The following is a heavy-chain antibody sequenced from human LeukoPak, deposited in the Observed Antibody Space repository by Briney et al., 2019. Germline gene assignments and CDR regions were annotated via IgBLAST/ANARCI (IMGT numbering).Heavy chain of an antibody. Sequence: GGSLRLSCAASGFTFSSYAMSWVRQAPGKGLEWVSAISGSGGSTYHADSVKGRFTISRDNSKNTLYLQMNSLRAEDTAVYYCAKGNCTSYYTGIDYWGQGTLVTVSS. CDR3: AKGNCTSYYTGIDY. CDR2: ISGSGGST. D-gene: IGHD2-2*02. V-gene: IGHV3-23*01. CDR1: GFTFSSYA. J-gene: IGHJ4*02.